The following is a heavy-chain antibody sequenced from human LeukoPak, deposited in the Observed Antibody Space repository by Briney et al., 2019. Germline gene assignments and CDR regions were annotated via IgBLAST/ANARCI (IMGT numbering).Heavy chain of an antibody. Sequence: SETLSLTCTVSGGSISSYYWSWTRQPPGKGLEWIGYIYTRGSTNYNPSLKSRVTISVDTSKNQFSLKLSSVTAADTAVYYCASTSLAAAGYYYMDVWGKGTTVTVSS. J-gene: IGHJ6*03. CDR1: GGSISSYY. CDR3: ASTSLAAAGYYYMDV. V-gene: IGHV4-4*09. CDR2: IYTRGST. D-gene: IGHD6-13*01.